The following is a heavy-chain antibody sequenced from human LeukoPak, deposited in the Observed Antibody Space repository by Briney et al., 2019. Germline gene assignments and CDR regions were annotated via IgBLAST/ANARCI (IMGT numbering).Heavy chain of an antibody. V-gene: IGHV3-33*06. CDR1: GSTFSSYG. Sequence: GGSLRLSCAASGSTFSSYGMHWVRQAPGKGLEWVAVIWYDGSNKYYADSVKGRFTISRDNSKNTLYLQMNSLRAEDTAVYYCAKSPPYYYDSSGYYYFDSWGRGTLVTVSS. J-gene: IGHJ4*02. CDR2: IWYDGSNK. D-gene: IGHD3-22*01. CDR3: AKSPPYYYDSSGYYYFDS.